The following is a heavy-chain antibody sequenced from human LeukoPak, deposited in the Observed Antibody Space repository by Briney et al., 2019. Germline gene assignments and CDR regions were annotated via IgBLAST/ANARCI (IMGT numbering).Heavy chain of an antibody. CDR3: ARTGCSSTSCYKYYFDC. Sequence: ASVKVSCKASGYTFTGYYMHWVRQAPGQGLEWMGWINPNSGGTNYAQKFQGRVTMTRDTSISTAYMELSRLRSDDTAVYYCARTGCSSTSCYKYYFDCWGQGTLVTVSS. CDR2: INPNSGGT. CDR1: GYTFTGYY. D-gene: IGHD2-2*02. J-gene: IGHJ4*02. V-gene: IGHV1-2*02.